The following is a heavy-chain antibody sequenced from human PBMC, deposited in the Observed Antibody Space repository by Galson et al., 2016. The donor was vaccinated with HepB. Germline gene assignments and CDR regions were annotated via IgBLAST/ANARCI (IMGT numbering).Heavy chain of an antibody. CDR3: ARTGVVVAATRGGWFDP. CDR1: GGSISSGGYY. Sequence: TLSLTCTVSGGSISSGGYYWSWIRQHPGKGLEWIGYIYYSGSTYYNPSLKSRVTISVDKSKNQFSLKLSSVTAADTAVYYCARTGVVVAATRGGWFDPWGQGTLVTVSS. J-gene: IGHJ5*02. CDR2: IYYSGST. V-gene: IGHV4-31*03. D-gene: IGHD2-15*01.